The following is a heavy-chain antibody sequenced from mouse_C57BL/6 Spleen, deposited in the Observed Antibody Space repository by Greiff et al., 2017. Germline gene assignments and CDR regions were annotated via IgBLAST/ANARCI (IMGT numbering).Heavy chain of an antibody. CDR1: GFTFSNYW. J-gene: IGHJ3*01. D-gene: IGHD2-5*01. Sequence: VQLKQSGGGLVQPGGSMKLSCVASGFTFSNYWMNWVRQSPEKGLEWVAQIRLKSDNYATHYAESVKGRFTISRDDSKSSVYLQMNNLRAEDTGIYYCTGGYYSNYVAYWGQGTLVTVSA. V-gene: IGHV6-3*01. CDR3: TGGYYSNYVAY. CDR2: IRLKSDNYAT.